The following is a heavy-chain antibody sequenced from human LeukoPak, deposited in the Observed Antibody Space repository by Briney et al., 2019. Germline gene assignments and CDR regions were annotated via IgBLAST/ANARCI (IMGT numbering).Heavy chain of an antibody. CDR3: ARGSNYHDTLTGYYRRWFDP. V-gene: IGHV1-18*01. J-gene: IGHJ5*02. CDR2: ISGSTGDT. D-gene: IGHD3-9*01. CDR1: GYSFVLYG. Sequence: ASVKVSCKASGYSFVLYGISWVRQAPGEGPEWMGWISGSTGDTNYAQKFQGRVTMTADTSTSTAYMELRSLRYDDTAVYYCARGSNYHDTLTGYYRRWFDPWGQGTLVTVSS.